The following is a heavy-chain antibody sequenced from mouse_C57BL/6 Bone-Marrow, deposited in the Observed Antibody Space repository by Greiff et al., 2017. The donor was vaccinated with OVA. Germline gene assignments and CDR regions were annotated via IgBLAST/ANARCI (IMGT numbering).Heavy chain of an antibody. D-gene: IGHD2-5*01. V-gene: IGHV1-82*01. J-gene: IGHJ3*01. CDR3: ARETTHSNYVAWFAY. Sequence: QVQLQQSGPELVKPGASVKISCKASGYAFSSSWMNWVKQRPGKGLEWIGRIYPGDGDTNYNGKFKGKATLTADKSSSTAYMQLSSLTSEDSAVYFCARETTHSNYVAWFAYWGQGTLVTVSA. CDR1: GYAFSSSW. CDR2: IYPGDGDT.